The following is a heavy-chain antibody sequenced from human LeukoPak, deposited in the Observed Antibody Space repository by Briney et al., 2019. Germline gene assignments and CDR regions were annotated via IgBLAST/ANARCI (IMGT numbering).Heavy chain of an antibody. Sequence: GGSLRLSCAASGFTFSSYGIHWVRQAPGKGLWWVAFIRYDGSNKYYADSVKGRFTISRDNSKNTLYLQMNSLRAEYTAVYYCAKDEWVAAAGTALTWYYYGMDVWGQGTTVTVSS. CDR2: IRYDGSNK. J-gene: IGHJ6*02. D-gene: IGHD6-13*01. V-gene: IGHV3-30*02. CDR1: GFTFSSYG. CDR3: AKDEWVAAAGTALTWYYYGMDV.